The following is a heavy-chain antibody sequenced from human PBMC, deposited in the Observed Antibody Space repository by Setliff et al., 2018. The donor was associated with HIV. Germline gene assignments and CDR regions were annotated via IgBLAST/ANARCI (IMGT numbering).Heavy chain of an antibody. D-gene: IGHD6-19*01. CDR2: INPSDGAT. V-gene: IGHV1-46*01. CDR3: ARLGSGWSDSYYYAMDI. J-gene: IGHJ6*02. CDR1: GYTFTNSF. Sequence: GASVKVSCKASGYTFTNSFMHWVRQAPGQGLEWMGIINPSDGATTYAQTFEGRVTMTGDTSTNTIYMELSSLRSEDTSVYFCARLGSGWSDSYYYAMDIWGQGTTVTVSS.